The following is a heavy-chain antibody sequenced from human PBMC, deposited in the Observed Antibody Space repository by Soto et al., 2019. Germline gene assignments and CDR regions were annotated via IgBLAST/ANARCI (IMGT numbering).Heavy chain of an antibody. CDR2: ISAYNGNT. V-gene: IGHV1-18*01. D-gene: IGHD3-3*01. J-gene: IGHJ4*02. CDR3: SRDSRVTIFGGVHDY. CDR1: GYTFTSYG. Sequence: QVQLVQSGAEVKKPGASVKVSCKASGYTFTSYGISWVRQAPGQGLEWMGWISAYNGNTNYAQKLQGRVTMTTDTSTSTAYMELRSLRSDVTAVYYCSRDSRVTIFGGVHDYWGQGTLVTVSS.